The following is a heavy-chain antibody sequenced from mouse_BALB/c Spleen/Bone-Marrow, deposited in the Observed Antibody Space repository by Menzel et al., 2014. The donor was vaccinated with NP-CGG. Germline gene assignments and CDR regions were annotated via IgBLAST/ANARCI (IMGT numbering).Heavy chain of an antibody. V-gene: IGHV1-14*01. CDR2: INPYNDGT. D-gene: IGHD2-10*01. CDR1: GYTFTSYV. CDR3: AREAAYYGNYGDDY. J-gene: IGHJ2*01. Sequence: VQLKESGPELVKPGASVKMSCKASGYTFTSYVMHWVKPKPGQGLEWIGYINPYNDGTKYNEKFKGKATLTSDKSSSTAYMELSSLTSEDSAVYYCAREAAYYGNYGDDYWGQGTTLTVSS.